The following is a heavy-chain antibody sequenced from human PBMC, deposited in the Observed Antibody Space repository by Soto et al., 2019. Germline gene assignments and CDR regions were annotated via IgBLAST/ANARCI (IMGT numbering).Heavy chain of an antibody. CDR2: IIAYNFNT. CDR1: GYTFASYA. CDR3: ARHPQPPDY. Sequence: ASVKVSCKASGYTFASYAISLMRQAPVQVLELIVWIIAYNFNTNYSQKLQGRFTISTYTSTSTSYMELRILRSDDTAVYYCARHPQPPDYWGQGNLVTVSS. J-gene: IGHJ4*02. V-gene: IGHV1-18*01.